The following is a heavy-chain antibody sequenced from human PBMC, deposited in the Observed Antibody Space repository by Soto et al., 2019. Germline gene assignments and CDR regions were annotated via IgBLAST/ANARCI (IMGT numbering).Heavy chain of an antibody. Sequence: QVQLQESGPGLVKPSQTLSLTCTVSGGSISSGGYYWSWIRQHPGKGLEGIGYIYYSGSTYYNPSLKSRVTISVDTSKNQFSLKLSSVTAADTAVYYCARDIVRSSGFGELYDYFDYWGQGTLVTVSS. CDR3: ARDIVRSSGFGELYDYFDY. J-gene: IGHJ4*02. CDR2: IYYSGST. D-gene: IGHD3-10*01. V-gene: IGHV4-31*03. CDR1: GGSISSGGYY.